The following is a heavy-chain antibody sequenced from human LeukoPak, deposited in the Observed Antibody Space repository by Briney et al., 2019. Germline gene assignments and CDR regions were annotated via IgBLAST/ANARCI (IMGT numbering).Heavy chain of an antibody. CDR2: ISYDGSNK. J-gene: IGHJ4*02. Sequence: GGSLRLSCAASGFTFSSYGMSWVRQAPGKGLEWVAVISYDGSNKYYADSVKGRFTISRDNSKNTLYLQMNSLRAEDTAVYYCARDRYRTHYDILTGYHYTLDYWGQGTLVTVSS. D-gene: IGHD3-9*01. CDR1: GFTFSSYG. CDR3: ARDRYRTHYDILTGYHYTLDY. V-gene: IGHV3-30*03.